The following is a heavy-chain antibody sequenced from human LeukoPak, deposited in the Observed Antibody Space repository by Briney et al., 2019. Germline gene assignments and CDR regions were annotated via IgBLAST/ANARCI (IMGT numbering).Heavy chain of an antibody. CDR1: GFTFSSYS. J-gene: IGHJ4*02. V-gene: IGHV3-21*01. Sequence: GGSLILSCAASGFTFSSYSMNWVRQAPGKGLEWVSSISSRSSYIYYADSVKGRFTISRDNAKNSLYLQMNSLRAEDTAVYYCARGEVYSSSWYYFDYWGQGTLVRLSS. CDR3: ARGEVYSSSWYYFDY. CDR2: ISSRSSYI. D-gene: IGHD6-13*01.